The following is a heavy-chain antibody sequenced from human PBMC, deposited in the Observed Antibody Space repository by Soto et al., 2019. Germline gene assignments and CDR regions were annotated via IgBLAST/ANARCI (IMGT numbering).Heavy chain of an antibody. D-gene: IGHD6-13*01. CDR2: IWYDGSNK. CDR3: ARDQAAAGRLRYWFDP. V-gene: IGHV3-33*01. J-gene: IGHJ5*02. Sequence: PGGSLRLSCAASGFTFSSYGVHWVRQAPGKGLEWVAVIWYDGSNKYYADSVKGRFTISRDNSKNTLYLQMNSLRAEDTAVYYCARDQAAAGRLRYWFDPWGQGTLVTVSS. CDR1: GFTFSSYG.